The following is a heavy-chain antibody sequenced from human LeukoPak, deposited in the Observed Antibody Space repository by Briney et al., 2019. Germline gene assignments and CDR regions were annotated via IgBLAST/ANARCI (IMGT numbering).Heavy chain of an antibody. CDR2: IIPIFGTA. D-gene: IGHD2-21*01. CDR3: ARVRYQVVVIAYDAFDI. J-gene: IGHJ3*02. V-gene: IGHV1-69*13. Sequence: SVKVSCKASGGTFSSYAISWVRQAPGQGFEWMGGIIPIFGTANYAQKFQGRVTITADESTSTAYMELSSLRSEDTAVYYCARVRYQVVVIAYDAFDIWGQGTMVTVSS. CDR1: GGTFSSYA.